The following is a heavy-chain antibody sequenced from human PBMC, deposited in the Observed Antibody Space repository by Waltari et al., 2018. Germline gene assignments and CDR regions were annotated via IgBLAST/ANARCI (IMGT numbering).Heavy chain of an antibody. J-gene: IGHJ3*02. CDR3: ARAWAGNGGMRGFDI. V-gene: IGHV4-59*11. D-gene: IGHD1-1*01. CDR1: GGSIRSHY. CDR2: VHYTGTT. Sequence: QVQLQESGPGLLKPSETLSLTCTCAGGSIRSHYWSWIRQPPGGGLEWIGNVHYTGTTNDLPSLKRRLTRSVDTSRNQFSLRLTSVAGADAGVYYCARAWAGNGGMRGFDIWGQGTAVSVSS.